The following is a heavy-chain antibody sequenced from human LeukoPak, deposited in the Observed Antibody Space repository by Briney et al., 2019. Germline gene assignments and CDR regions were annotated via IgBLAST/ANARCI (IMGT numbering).Heavy chain of an antibody. CDR2: INPNSGGT. Sequence: ASVKVSCKASGYTFTGYYIFWVRQAPGQGLEWMGWINPNSGGTNYAQKLQDRVTMTRDTSTSTAYMELSRLRSDDTAVFYCTRGHHYFVSGTYYNVWGQGTLVTVSS. D-gene: IGHD3-10*01. V-gene: IGHV1-2*02. J-gene: IGHJ4*02. CDR3: TRGHHYFVSGTYYNV. CDR1: GYTFTGYY.